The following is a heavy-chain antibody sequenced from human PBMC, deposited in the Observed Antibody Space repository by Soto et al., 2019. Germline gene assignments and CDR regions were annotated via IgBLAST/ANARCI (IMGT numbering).Heavy chain of an antibody. D-gene: IGHD6-19*01. Sequence: PSETLSLTCAVYGGSFSGYYWSWIRQPPGKGLEWIGEINHSGSTNYSPSLKSRVTISVDTSENQFSLRLSSVTAADTAVYYCARRDSSGWYEFDYWGQGTLVTVSS. CDR1: GGSFSGYY. V-gene: IGHV4-34*01. CDR2: INHSGST. J-gene: IGHJ4*02. CDR3: ARRDSSGWYEFDY.